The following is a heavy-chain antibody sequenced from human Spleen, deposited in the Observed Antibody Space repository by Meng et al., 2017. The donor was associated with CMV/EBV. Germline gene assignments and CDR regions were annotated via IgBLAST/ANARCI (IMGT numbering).Heavy chain of an antibody. J-gene: IGHJ4*02. V-gene: IGHV4-4*07. Sequence: LPELGSRLVTPSVTLSLPFTAPGGSISCSYWSWIRQPAGKGLGWIGRIYTSGSTNYNPSRKSRVTMSVDPSKNQFSLKLSSVNAADTAVYYCARGPWGGSYSALPFDYWGQGTLVTVSS. CDR3: ARGPWGGSYSALPFDY. CDR2: IYTSGST. D-gene: IGHD1-26*01. CDR1: GGSISCSY.